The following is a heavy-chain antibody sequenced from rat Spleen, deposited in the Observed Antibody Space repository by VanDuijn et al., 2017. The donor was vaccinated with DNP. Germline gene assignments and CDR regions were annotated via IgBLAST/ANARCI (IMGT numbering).Heavy chain of an antibody. CDR1: GFTFSNYG. Sequence: EVKFVESGGGLVQPGRSMKLSCAASGFTFSNYGMAWVRQAPTKGLEWVALIATCGGITYYRDSVKGRVTISRDNAKSTLYLQMDSLRSEDTATYYCTTDRAFYVYYGYPYYFDYWGQGVMVTVSS. J-gene: IGHJ2*01. V-gene: IGHV5-27*01. CDR3: TTDRAFYVYYGYPYYFDY. D-gene: IGHD1-6*01. CDR2: IATCGGIT.